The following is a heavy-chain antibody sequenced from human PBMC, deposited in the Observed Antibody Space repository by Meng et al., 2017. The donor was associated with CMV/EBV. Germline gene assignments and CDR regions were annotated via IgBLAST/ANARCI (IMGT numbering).Heavy chain of an antibody. CDR3: ARDPDYDFWSGYSPLDY. J-gene: IGHJ4*02. V-gene: IGHV3-21*01. D-gene: IGHD3-3*01. Sequence: GGSLRLSCAASGFTFSSYSMNWVRQAPGKGLEWVSSISSSSSYIYYADSVKGRFTISRDNAKNSLYLQMNSLRAEDTAVYYCARDPDYDFWSGYSPLDYWGQGTLVTVPQ. CDR1: GFTFSSYS. CDR2: ISSSSSYI.